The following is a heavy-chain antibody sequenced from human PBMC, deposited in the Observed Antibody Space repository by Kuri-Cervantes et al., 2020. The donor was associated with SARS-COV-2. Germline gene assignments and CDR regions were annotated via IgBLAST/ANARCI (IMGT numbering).Heavy chain of an antibody. CDR3: ARVGSTSCADY. V-gene: IGHV3-21*01. Sequence: GESLKISCAASGFTFSSYSMNWVRQAPGKGLEWVSSISSSSSYIYYADSVKGRFTISRDNAKNSLYLQMNSLRAEDTAVYYCARVGSTSCADYWGQGTLVTVSS. J-gene: IGHJ4*02. D-gene: IGHD2-2*01. CDR1: GFTFSSYS. CDR2: ISSSSSYI.